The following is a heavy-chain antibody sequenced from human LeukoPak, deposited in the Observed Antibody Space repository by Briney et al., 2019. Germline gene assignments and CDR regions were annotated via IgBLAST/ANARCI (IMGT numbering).Heavy chain of an antibody. D-gene: IGHD1-26*01. Sequence: GGSLRLSCAASGFTVCSNYMSWVRQAPGKGLEWVSVIYSGDSTYYADSVKGRFTISRDNSKNTLYLQMNSLRAEDTAVYYCARGDSGSYYRTGSAFDIWGQGTMVTVSS. CDR1: GFTVCSNY. J-gene: IGHJ3*02. V-gene: IGHV3-53*01. CDR3: ARGDSGSYYRTGSAFDI. CDR2: IYSGDST.